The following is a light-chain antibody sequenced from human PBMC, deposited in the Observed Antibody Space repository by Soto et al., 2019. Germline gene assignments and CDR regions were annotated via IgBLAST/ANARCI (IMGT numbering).Light chain of an antibody. V-gene: IGLV2-14*01. J-gene: IGLJ1*01. CDR1: SSDVGAYNY. CDR2: AVT. Sequence: QSALTQPASVSVSPGQSITISCTGTSSDVGAYNYVSWYQHHPGKAPKVIIYAVTNRPSGVSNRFSGSKSGNTASLTISGLQPEDEADYYCNSYTTHSTDVFGTGTKVTVL. CDR3: NSYTTHSTDV.